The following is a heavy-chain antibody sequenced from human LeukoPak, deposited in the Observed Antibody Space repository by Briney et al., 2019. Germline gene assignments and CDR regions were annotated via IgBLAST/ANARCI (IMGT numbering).Heavy chain of an antibody. D-gene: IGHD2-8*01. V-gene: IGHV3-23*01. Sequence: GGSLRLSCAASGFTFSSYAMSWVRQAPGKGLEWVSAISGSGGSTYYADSVKGGFTISRDNSKNTLYLQMNSLRAEDTAVYYCAKDPTSYCTNGVCYTPPYYFDYWGQGTLVTVSS. CDR2: ISGSGGST. J-gene: IGHJ4*02. CDR3: AKDPTSYCTNGVCYTPPYYFDY. CDR1: GFTFSSYA.